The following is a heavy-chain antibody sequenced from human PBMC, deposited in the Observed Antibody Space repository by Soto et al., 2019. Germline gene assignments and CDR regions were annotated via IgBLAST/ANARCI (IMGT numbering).Heavy chain of an antibody. D-gene: IGHD3-22*01. J-gene: IGHJ3*02. Sequence: PSETLSLTCTVSGGSISSSSYYWGWIRQPPGKGLEWIGSIYYSGSTYYNPSLKSRVTISVDTSKNQFSLKLSSVTAADTAAYYCARGRITMIVVVNDAFDIWGQGTIVTVSS. CDR3: ARGRITMIVVVNDAFDI. CDR1: GGSISSSSYY. V-gene: IGHV4-39*01. CDR2: IYYSGST.